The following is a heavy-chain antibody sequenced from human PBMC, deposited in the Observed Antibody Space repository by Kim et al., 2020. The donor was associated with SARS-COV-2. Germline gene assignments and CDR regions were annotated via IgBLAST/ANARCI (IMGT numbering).Heavy chain of an antibody. CDR3: ATTFPRGSALLFDY. D-gene: IGHD1-26*01. J-gene: IGHJ4*02. Sequence: AQKFQGRVPMTEDTSTDTAYMELSSLRSEDTAVYYCATTFPRGSALLFDYWGQGTLVTVSS. V-gene: IGHV1-24*01.